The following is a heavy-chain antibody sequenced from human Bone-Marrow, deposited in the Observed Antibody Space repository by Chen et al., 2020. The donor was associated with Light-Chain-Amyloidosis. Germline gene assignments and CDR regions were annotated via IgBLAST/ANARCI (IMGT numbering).Heavy chain of an antibody. J-gene: IGHJ5*02. CDR3: ARSLRGWFDP. Sequence: QVRLQESGPGRVKPPQPLSPNCAVPGNPLSSSGYYWSWIRHHPGMGLEWIGNIYYDGTTSYSPSLKSRVSITSDMSKNQFSLRLSSVTAADTAVYYCARSLRGWFDPWGQGTLVTVSS. V-gene: IGHV4-31*11. CDR1: GNPLSSSGYY. CDR2: IYYDGTT. D-gene: IGHD3-10*01.